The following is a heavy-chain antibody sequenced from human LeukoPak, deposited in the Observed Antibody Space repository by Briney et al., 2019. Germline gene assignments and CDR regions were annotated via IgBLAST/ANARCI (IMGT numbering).Heavy chain of an antibody. CDR3: ARALWSGSQYMDV. V-gene: IGHV4-61*02. CDR1: GGSISSGSYY. Sequence: PSETLSLTCSVSGGSISSGSYYWSWIRQPAGKGLEWIGRICTSGSTNYNPSLKSRVTISVDTSKNQFSLKLSSVTAADTAVYYCARALWSGSQYMDVWGKGTTVTVSS. CDR2: ICTSGST. D-gene: IGHD3-3*01. J-gene: IGHJ6*03.